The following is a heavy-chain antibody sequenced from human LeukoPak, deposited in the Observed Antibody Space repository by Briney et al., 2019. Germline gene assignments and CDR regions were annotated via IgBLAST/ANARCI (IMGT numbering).Heavy chain of an antibody. CDR2: IYPGDSDT. D-gene: IGHD3-22*01. CDR3: ARLASSGYYLNSIFDY. V-gene: IGHV5-51*01. Sequence: GESLKISCKGSGYSFTSYWIGWVRQMPGKGLEWMGIIYPGDSDTRYSPSFQGQVTISAARSISTAYLQWSSLKASDTAMYYCARLASSGYYLNSIFDYWGQGTLVTVSS. CDR1: GYSFTSYW. J-gene: IGHJ4*02.